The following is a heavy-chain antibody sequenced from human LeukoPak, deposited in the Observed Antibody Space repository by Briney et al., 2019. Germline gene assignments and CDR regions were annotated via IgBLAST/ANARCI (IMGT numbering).Heavy chain of an antibody. CDR3: AKEIYGDSTGGRFQH. V-gene: IGHV3-23*01. CDR2: ISGSGVGT. J-gene: IGHJ1*01. CDR1: GFTFSSYW. Sequence: GGSLRLSCAASGFTFSSYWMSWVRQAPGKGLEWVSVISGSGVGTYYADSVKGRFTISRDNSKNTLYLQMNSLRAEDTAVYYCAKEIYGDSTGGRFQHWGQGTLVTVSS. D-gene: IGHD4-17*01.